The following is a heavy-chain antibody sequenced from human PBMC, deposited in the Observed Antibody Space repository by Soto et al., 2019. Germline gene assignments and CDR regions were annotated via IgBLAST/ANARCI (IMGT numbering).Heavy chain of an antibody. Sequence: PSETLSLTCTVSGGSISGYYWSWIRQSPEKGLEYIGYISYSGSTNYNPSLKSRVTTSLDTSKNQFSLKLSSVTAADTAIYYCASLSFDILTGYYAFDLWGQGTMVTVSS. CDR3: ASLSFDILTGYYAFDL. D-gene: IGHD3-9*01. CDR2: ISYSGST. V-gene: IGHV4-59*08. J-gene: IGHJ3*01. CDR1: GGSISGYY.